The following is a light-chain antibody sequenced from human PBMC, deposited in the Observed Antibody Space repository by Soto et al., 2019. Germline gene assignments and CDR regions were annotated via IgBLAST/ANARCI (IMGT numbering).Light chain of an antibody. V-gene: IGKV3-15*01. Sequence: EVGVSNSLIVLSFSDNDIVTLSFGATQTVSSNLAWHQQKPGQAPRLLIYGVSTRATGIPARFSGSGSGTEFTLTISCLQSDDFTVYCCQQYKNWPWRFGQGTKVAIK. CDR2: GVS. CDR1: QTVSSN. J-gene: IGKJ1*01. CDR3: QQYKNWPWR.